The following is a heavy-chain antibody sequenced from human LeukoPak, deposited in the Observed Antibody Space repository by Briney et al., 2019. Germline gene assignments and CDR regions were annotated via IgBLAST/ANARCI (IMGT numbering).Heavy chain of an antibody. CDR1: GFNFISSW. D-gene: IGHD6-19*01. CDR2: ISSSNIYI. CDR3: ARDVAVSSSDY. J-gene: IGHJ4*02. V-gene: IGHV3-21*01. Sequence: GGSLRLSCAASGFNFISSWMNWVRQAPGKGLEWVSSISSSNIYIYYADSVKGRFTISRDNAKNSLYLQMNSLRAEDTAVYYCARDVAVSSSDYWGQGTLVTVSS.